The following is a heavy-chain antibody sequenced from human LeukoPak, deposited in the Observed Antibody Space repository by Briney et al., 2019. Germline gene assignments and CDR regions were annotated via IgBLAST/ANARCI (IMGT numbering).Heavy chain of an antibody. CDR2: IYYSGST. CDR1: GDSIRRDNYY. J-gene: IGHJ4*02. D-gene: IGHD3-16*02. V-gene: IGHV4-39*01. Sequence: SETLSLTCTVSGDSIRRDNYYWGWIRQPPGKGLEWIGSIYYSGSTYYNPSLKSRVSISVDPSKSQFSLKLTSVPAADTAVYYCAAHPLLDYWGQGSLVTVSS. CDR3: AAHPLLDY.